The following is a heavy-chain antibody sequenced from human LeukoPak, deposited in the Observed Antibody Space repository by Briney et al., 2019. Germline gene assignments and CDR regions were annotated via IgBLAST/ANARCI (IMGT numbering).Heavy chain of an antibody. Sequence: SETLSLTCTVSGGSISTYYWSWIRQPPGKGLEWIGHIYNSGSTNYSPSLKSRVTISVDTSKNQFSLKLSSVTAADTAMYYCARFKRAGGWSYFDYWGLGTLVTVSS. CDR1: GGSISTYY. CDR2: IYNSGST. D-gene: IGHD6-19*01. V-gene: IGHV4-59*01. CDR3: ARFKRAGGWSYFDY. J-gene: IGHJ4*02.